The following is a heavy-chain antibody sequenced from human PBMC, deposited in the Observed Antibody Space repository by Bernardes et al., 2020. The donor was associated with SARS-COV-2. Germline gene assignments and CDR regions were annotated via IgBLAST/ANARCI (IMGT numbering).Heavy chain of an antibody. CDR1: GFNFNTYW. Sequence: GGSLRLSCVASGFNFNTYWMSWVRQVPGKGLEWVASIKEDGSDKEYGDSVRGRFVISRDNAENSVFLQMYSLRVEDTGLYYCVRGLGYCSSCYHNGADHWGQGTLVTVSS. CDR3: VRGLGYCSSCYHNGADH. D-gene: IGHD2-2*03. CDR2: IKEDGSDK. V-gene: IGHV3-7*01. J-gene: IGHJ4*02.